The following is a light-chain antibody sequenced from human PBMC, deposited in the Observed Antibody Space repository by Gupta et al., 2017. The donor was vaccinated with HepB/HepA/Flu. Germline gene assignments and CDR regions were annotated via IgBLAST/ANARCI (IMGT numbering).Light chain of an antibody. J-gene: IGKJ4*01. Sequence: ETVLTPSPATLSLSPGERATLSCRASQSVSSYLAWYQQKPGQAPRLLIYDAFNRAAGIPARFSGSGSGTDFTLTISSLEPEDFAVYYCQQRSNWPPHFGGGTKVEIK. CDR3: QQRSNWPPH. CDR2: DAF. CDR1: QSVSSY. V-gene: IGKV3-11*01.